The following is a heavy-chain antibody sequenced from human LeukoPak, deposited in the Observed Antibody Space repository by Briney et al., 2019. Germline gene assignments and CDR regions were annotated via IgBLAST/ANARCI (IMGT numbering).Heavy chain of an antibody. J-gene: IGHJ4*02. V-gene: IGHV1-69*04. CDR1: GGTFSSYA. Sequence: ASVKVTCKASGGTFSSYAINWVPQAPGQRLEWMGKIIPILNIAHYAQKLQCRVTNTADKSTSTAYMDLSSLRSEDTAVYYCARAPGSGEINFDYWGQGTPVTVSS. CDR2: IIPILNIA. CDR3: ARAPGSGEINFDY. D-gene: IGHD2-15*01.